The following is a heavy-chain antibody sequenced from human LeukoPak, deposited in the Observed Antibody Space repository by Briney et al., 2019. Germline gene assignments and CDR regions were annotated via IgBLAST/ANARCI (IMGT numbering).Heavy chain of an antibody. CDR3: ARVPHYYFGYGYFDT. Sequence: SETLSLTCVVNGGSFSGYYWSWIRQPPGKGLEWIGEIDQSGTTNYNPSLKSRVAISIDTSKKQFSLTLTSMTAADTAVHYCARVPHYYFGYGYFDTWGQGTRVTVSS. D-gene: IGHD3/OR15-3a*01. V-gene: IGHV4-34*01. CDR2: IDQSGTT. J-gene: IGHJ4*02. CDR1: GGSFSGYY.